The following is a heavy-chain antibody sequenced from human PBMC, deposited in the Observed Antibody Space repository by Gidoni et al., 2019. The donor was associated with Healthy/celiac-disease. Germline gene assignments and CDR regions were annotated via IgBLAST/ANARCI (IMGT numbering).Heavy chain of an antibody. V-gene: IGHV3-33*01. Sequence: QVQLVESGGGVVQPGRFLRPSCAASGFTFSSYGMHWVRQAPGKGLEWVAVIWYDGSNKYYADSVKGRFTISRDNSKNTLYLQMNSLRAEDTAVYYCARDPDHDYGDYGGAFDIWGQGTMVTVSS. J-gene: IGHJ3*02. CDR2: IWYDGSNK. CDR3: ARDPDHDYGDYGGAFDI. D-gene: IGHD4-17*01. CDR1: GFTFSSYG.